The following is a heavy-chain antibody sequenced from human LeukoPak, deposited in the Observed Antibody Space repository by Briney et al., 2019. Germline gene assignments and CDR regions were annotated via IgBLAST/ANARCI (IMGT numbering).Heavy chain of an antibody. CDR2: INPNSGGT. V-gene: IGHV1-2*02. CDR1: GYTFTCYY. D-gene: IGHD6-13*01. CDR3: ARGGGGQYSSSWYYFDD. J-gene: IGHJ4*02. Sequence: GASVTVSCKASGYTFTCYYMHWVRQAPGQGLEWMGWINPNSGGTNYAQKFQGRVTITRETSISTAYMELSRLRSEDTAVYYCARGGGGQYSSSWYYFDDWGQGTLVTVSS.